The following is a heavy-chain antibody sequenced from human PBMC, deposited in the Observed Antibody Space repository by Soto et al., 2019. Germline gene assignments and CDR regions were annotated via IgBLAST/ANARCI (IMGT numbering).Heavy chain of an antibody. D-gene: IGHD3-10*01. Sequence: ASVKVSCKASGYTFTGYYMHWVRQAPGQGLEWMGWINPNSGGTNYAQKFQGWVTMTRDTSISTAYMELSRLRSDDTAVYYCARSYGSGSWRQNPGTDYFDYWGQGTLVTVSS. CDR2: INPNSGGT. V-gene: IGHV1-2*04. J-gene: IGHJ4*02. CDR3: ARSYGSGSWRQNPGTDYFDY. CDR1: GYTFTGYY.